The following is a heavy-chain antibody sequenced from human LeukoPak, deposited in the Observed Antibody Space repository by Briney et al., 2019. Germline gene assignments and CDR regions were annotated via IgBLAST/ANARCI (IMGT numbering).Heavy chain of an antibody. Sequence: SETLSLTCSVSGDSITGYYWGWIRQPPGKGLEWIGNIYYTGNTYYNSSLKSRDTISLDTSKNQFSLTVISMTAADTAAYYCTKPDGYGLIRICGRGTMVTVSS. J-gene: IGHJ3*02. CDR1: GDSITGYY. CDR2: IYYTGNT. V-gene: IGHV4-39*07. D-gene: IGHD3-10*01. CDR3: TKPDGYGLIRI.